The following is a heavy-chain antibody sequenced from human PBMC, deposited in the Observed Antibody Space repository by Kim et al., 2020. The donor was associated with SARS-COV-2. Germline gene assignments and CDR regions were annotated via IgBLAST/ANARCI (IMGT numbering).Heavy chain of an antibody. V-gene: IGHV4-59*08. Sequence: SETLSLTCIVSGGSITGYYWSWIRQPPGKGLEWIGYVYYSVNTYHNPSLKSRVTISVDTSKNQFSLTVNSVTAADTAVYYFARHYSAKSYDMWGQGTMVT. D-gene: IGHD2-21*01. CDR2: VYYSVNT. J-gene: IGHJ3*02. CDR3: ARHYSAKSYDM. CDR1: GGSITGYY.